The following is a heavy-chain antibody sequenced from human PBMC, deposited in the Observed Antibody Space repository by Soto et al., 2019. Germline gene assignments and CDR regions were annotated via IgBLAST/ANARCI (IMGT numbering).Heavy chain of an antibody. J-gene: IGHJ4*02. CDR3: ARVTYSGYDYSFDY. V-gene: IGHV4-59*01. CDR2: IYYSGST. Sequence: PSETLSLTCTVSGGSISSYYWSWIRQPPGKGLEWIGYIYYSGSTNYNPSLKSRVTISVDTSKNQFSLKLSSVTAADTAVYYCARVTYSGYDYSFDYWGQGTLVTVSS. CDR1: GGSISSYY. D-gene: IGHD5-12*01.